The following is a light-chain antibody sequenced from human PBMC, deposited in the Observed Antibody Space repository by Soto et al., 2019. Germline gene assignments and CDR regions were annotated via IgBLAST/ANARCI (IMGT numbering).Light chain of an antibody. CDR3: QQYGSSPPRLT. J-gene: IGKJ4*01. V-gene: IGKV3-20*01. CDR2: GAS. Sequence: EIAMTQSPATLSVSPGERATLSCRAIQSVSSKLAWYQQKPGQAPRLLIYGASSRATGIPDRFSGSGSGTDFTLTISRLEPEDFAVYYCQQYGSSPPRLTFGGGTKVDIK. CDR1: QSVSSK.